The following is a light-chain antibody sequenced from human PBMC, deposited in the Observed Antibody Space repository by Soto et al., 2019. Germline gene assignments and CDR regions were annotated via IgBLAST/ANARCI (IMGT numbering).Light chain of an antibody. Sequence: QSALTQPRSVSGSPGQSVTISCTGTSSDVGGYNYVSWYRQHPGKAPKLMIYDVSKRPSGVPDRFSGSKSGNTASLTISGLLAEDEAEYYCCSYAGSYTWVFVTGTKLTVL. CDR2: DVS. CDR1: SSDVGGYNY. CDR3: CSYAGSYTWV. J-gene: IGLJ1*01. V-gene: IGLV2-11*01.